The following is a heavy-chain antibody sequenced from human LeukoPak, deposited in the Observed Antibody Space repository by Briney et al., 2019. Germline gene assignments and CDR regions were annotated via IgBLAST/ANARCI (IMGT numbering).Heavy chain of an antibody. Sequence: GGSLRLSCAASGFTFSSYAMNWVRQAPGKGLEWVSAISGSVVTAYYADSVQGRFTISRDNSKNTLYLQMNSLRAEDTAVYYCAKEGDTSVGNYFDYWGQGTLFTVSS. V-gene: IGHV3-23*01. J-gene: IGHJ4*02. CDR2: ISGSVVTA. CDR3: AKEGDTSVGNYFDY. D-gene: IGHD3-22*01. CDR1: GFTFSSYA.